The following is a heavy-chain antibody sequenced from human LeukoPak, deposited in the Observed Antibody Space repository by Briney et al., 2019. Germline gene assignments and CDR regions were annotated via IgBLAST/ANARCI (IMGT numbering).Heavy chain of an antibody. CDR2: IYYSGSA. D-gene: IGHD1-26*01. V-gene: IGHV4-59*01. J-gene: IGHJ4*02. CDR3: ARDRRSGSYLSAFDY. Sequence: SETLSLTCTVSGGSISSYYWSWIRQPPGKGLEWIGYIYYSGSANYNPPLKSRVTISVDTSKNQFSLKLSSVTAADTAVYYRARDRRSGSYLSAFDYWGQGTLVTVSS. CDR1: GGSISSYY.